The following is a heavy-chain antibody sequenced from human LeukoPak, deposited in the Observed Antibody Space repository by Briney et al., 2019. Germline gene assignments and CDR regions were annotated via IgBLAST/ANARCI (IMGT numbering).Heavy chain of an antibody. Sequence: PSETLSLTCTVSGGTVRSYYWSWIRQVPGKGLEWIGYTSYSGTGDTNYNPSLQSRVTFSIDMSRNQFSLTLNSVTAADTAVYYCARSFDSSGYYYGFESWGQGTLVTVSS. CDR2: TSYSGTGDT. D-gene: IGHD3-22*01. V-gene: IGHV4-59*02. CDR3: ARSFDSSGYYYGFES. J-gene: IGHJ4*02. CDR1: GGTVRSYY.